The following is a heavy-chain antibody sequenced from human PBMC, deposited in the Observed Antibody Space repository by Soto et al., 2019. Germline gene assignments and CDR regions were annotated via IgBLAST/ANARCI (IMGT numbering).Heavy chain of an antibody. CDR2: INPYNGNT. D-gene: IGHD2-2*01. J-gene: IGHJ4*02. V-gene: IGHV1-18*04. CDR1: SYTFINYG. Sequence: VQLVQSGPEVKKPGASVKVSCKASSYTFINYGISWVRQAPGQGLEWMGWINPYNGNTNYPQTLQGRVTITTDTSTSTAYLELRSLRSADTAVYYCARDVGEFCSSSVTCYGGDYWGQGTLVTVSS. CDR3: ARDVGEFCSSSVTCYGGDY.